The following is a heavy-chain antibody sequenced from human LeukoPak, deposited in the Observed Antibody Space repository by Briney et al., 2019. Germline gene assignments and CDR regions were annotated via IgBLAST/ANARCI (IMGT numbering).Heavy chain of an antibody. CDR1: GGSISSSSYY. Sequence: SETLSLTCTVSGGSISSSSYYWGWIRQPPGKGLEWFGSIYYSGSTYYNPSLKSRVTISVDTSKNQFSLKLSSVTAADTAVYYCARVSGILATLDYWGQGTLVTVSS. D-gene: IGHD5-12*01. V-gene: IGHV4-39*07. CDR3: ARVSGILATLDY. CDR2: IYYSGST. J-gene: IGHJ4*02.